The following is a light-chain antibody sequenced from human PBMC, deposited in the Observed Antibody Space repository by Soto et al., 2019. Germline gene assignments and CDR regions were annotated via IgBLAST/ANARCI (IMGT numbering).Light chain of an antibody. V-gene: IGKV4-1*01. J-gene: IGKJ1*01. Sequence: DIVMTQSPDSLAVSLGERATINCKSSQSVLYSSNNKNYLAWYQQKPGQPPKLLIYWASTRESGVPDRFSGSGSGTDFTVTTSSLQAADVAVYYCQQYYSTPRTFGQGTKVEIK. CDR1: QSVLYSSNNKNY. CDR2: WAS. CDR3: QQYYSTPRT.